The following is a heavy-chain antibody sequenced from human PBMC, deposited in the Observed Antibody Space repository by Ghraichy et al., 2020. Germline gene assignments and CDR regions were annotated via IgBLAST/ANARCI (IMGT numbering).Heavy chain of an antibody. J-gene: IGHJ3*02. CDR1: GFTFSSYS. CDR2: ISSGGSYI. Sequence: GGSLRLSCAASGFTFSSYSMNWIRQAPGKGLEWVSSISSGGSYIYYADSVKGRFTISRDNAKNSLYLQVNSLRAEDTAVYYCARDDTMIDAFDIWGQGTMVTVSS. D-gene: IGHD3-22*01. CDR3: ARDDTMIDAFDI. V-gene: IGHV3-21*01.